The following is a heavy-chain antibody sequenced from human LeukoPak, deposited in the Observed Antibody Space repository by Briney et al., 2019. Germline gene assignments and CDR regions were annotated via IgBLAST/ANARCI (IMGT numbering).Heavy chain of an antibody. J-gene: IGHJ5*02. CDR3: ASVRGYSSGWYASGFDP. V-gene: IGHV4-39*07. CDR2: ICYSGST. D-gene: IGHD6-19*01. CDR1: GGSITSSSYY. Sequence: SETLSLTCTVSGGSITSSSYYWGWLRQPPGKGPEWIGSICYSGSTNYDPSLKSRVTISLDTSKNQFSLKLTSVTAADTAVYYCASVRGYSSGWYASGFDPWGQGTLVTVSS.